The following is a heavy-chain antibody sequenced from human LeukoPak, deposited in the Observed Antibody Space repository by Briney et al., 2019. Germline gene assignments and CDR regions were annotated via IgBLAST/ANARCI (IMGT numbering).Heavy chain of an antibody. CDR3: ARSSRPTRYYYMDV. CDR1: GGSFSGYY. CDR2: INHSGST. V-gene: IGHV4-34*01. Sequence: KPSETLSLTCAVYGGSFSGYYWSWIRQPPRKGLEWIGEINHSGSTNYNPSLKSRATISINTSKNQFSLKLSSVTAADTAVYYCARSSRPTRYYYMDVWGKGTTVTVSS. J-gene: IGHJ6*03.